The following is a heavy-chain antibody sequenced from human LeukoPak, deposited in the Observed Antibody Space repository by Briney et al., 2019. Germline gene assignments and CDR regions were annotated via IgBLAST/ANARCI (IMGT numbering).Heavy chain of an antibody. J-gene: IGHJ1*01. V-gene: IGHV1-2*02. D-gene: IGHD5-24*01. Sequence: ASAKVSCKASGYTFTGYYIHWVRQAPGQGLEWMGWINPRSGGTNYAQKFQGRVTMTRDTSISTAYMELSSLRSDDTAVYYCASPESWRLEKEYFQHWGQGTLVTVSS. CDR2: INPRSGGT. CDR1: GYTFTGYY. CDR3: ASPESWRLEKEYFQH.